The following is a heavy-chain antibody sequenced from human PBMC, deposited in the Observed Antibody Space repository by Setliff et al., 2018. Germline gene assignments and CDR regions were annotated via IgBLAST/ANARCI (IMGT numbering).Heavy chain of an antibody. CDR2: ISAYSGNA. D-gene: IGHD3-10*01. Sequence: ASVKVSCKASGYSFSDSAVNWVRQAPGQGLEWVGWISAYSGNAYYAQKLQDRVTLTTDTSTTTAYLELRSLRPDDTAVYYCARDLNRWFGEFAFDIWGQGTMVTVSS. J-gene: IGHJ3*02. V-gene: IGHV1-18*01. CDR1: GYSFSDSA. CDR3: ARDLNRWFGEFAFDI.